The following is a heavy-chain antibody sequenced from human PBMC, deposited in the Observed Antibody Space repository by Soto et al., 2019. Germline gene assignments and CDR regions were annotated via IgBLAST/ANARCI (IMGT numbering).Heavy chain of an antibody. CDR1: GFTFGGYG. J-gene: IGHJ3*02. V-gene: IGHV3-30*18. Sequence: GGSLRLSFAAAGFTFGGYGMHCVRPALGNGLEWVAVISYDGSNKYYADSVKGRFTISRDNSKNTLYLQMNSLRAEDTAVYYCAKVLAVAATSLPIDAFDIWGQGTMVTVSS. CDR2: ISYDGSNK. D-gene: IGHD6-19*01. CDR3: AKVLAVAATSLPIDAFDI.